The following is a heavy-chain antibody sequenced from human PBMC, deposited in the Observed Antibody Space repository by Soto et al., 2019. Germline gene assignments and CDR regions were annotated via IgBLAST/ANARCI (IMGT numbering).Heavy chain of an antibody. V-gene: IGHV4-4*02. CDR3: ARSDATVLDS. D-gene: IGHD4-17*01. CDR1: GDSMSSSNW. Sequence: QVQLQESGPGLVKPSGTLSLTCTVSGDSMSSSNWWNWVRQIPGKGLQWIGESHQSGRTNYNPSLXGXGXRXXDASKNRFALDLNSVTAADTGVYFCARSDATVLDSWGQGTLVIVSS. CDR2: SHQSGRT. J-gene: IGHJ4*02.